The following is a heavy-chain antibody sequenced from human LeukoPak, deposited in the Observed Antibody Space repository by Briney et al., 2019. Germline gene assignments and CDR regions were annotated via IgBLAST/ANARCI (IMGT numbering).Heavy chain of an antibody. J-gene: IGHJ4*02. CDR1: GGSISSHY. Sequence: KPSETLSLTCTVSGGSISSHYWSWIRQPPGKGLEWIGYIYYSGSTNYNPSLKSRVAISVDTSKNQFSLKLSSVTAADTAVYYCARDLGAGFGTPYFDYWGQGTLVTVSS. CDR3: ARDLGAGFGTPYFDY. V-gene: IGHV4-59*11. D-gene: IGHD1-14*01. CDR2: IYYSGST.